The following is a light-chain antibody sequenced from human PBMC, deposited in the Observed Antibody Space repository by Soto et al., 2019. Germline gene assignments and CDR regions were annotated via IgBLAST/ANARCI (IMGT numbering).Light chain of an antibody. CDR2: DVS. CDR1: SSDVGGYNY. Sequence: QSVLTQPRSVSGSPGQSVTIFCTGTSSDVGGYNYVSWYQQHPGKAPKLMIFDVSKRPSGVPDRFSGSKSGNTASLTISGLQVEDEADYYCCSYAGSYPYVFGTGTKVTVL. V-gene: IGLV2-11*01. CDR3: CSYAGSYPYV. J-gene: IGLJ1*01.